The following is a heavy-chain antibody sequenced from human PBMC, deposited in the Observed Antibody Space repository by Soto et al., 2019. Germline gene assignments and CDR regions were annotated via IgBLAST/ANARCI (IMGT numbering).Heavy chain of an antibody. J-gene: IGHJ6*03. D-gene: IGHD3-10*01. V-gene: IGHV3-21*01. CDR3: ARDPKSRRGMDV. Sequence: GSLRLSCAASGFTFSSYSMNWVRQAPGKGLEWVSSISSSSSYIYYADSVKGRFTISRDNAKNSLYLQMNSLRAEDTAVYYCARDPKSRRGMDVWGKGTTVTVSS. CDR2: ISSSSSYI. CDR1: GFTFSSYS.